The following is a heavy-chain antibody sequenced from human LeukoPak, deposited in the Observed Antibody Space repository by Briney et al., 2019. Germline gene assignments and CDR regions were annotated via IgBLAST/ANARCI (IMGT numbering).Heavy chain of an antibody. V-gene: IGHV3-30*01. CDR3: ARDQFKTDCSSTSCPPST. CDR2: ISYDGSNK. Sequence: GGSLRLSCAASGFTFSNYAMPWVRQAPGKGLEWVAVISYDGSNKYYADSVKGRFTISRDNSKNTLYLQMNSLRAEDTAVYYCARDQFKTDCSSTSCPPSTWGQGTLVTVSS. D-gene: IGHD2-2*01. J-gene: IGHJ5*02. CDR1: GFTFSNYA.